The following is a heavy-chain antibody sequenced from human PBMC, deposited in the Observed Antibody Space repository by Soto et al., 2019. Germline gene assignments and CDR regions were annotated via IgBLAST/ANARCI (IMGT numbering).Heavy chain of an antibody. CDR1: GFTFSSSA. CDR3: ARVVAGY. CDR2: ISGSGGST. Sequence: EVQLMESGGGLVQPGGSLRLSCAASGFTFSSSAVSWVRQVPGKGLQWVSVISGSGGSTHYVDSVKGRFTISRDNSKNTLYLQMNSLRVEDTAVYYCARVVAGYWGQGTLVTVSS. D-gene: IGHD6-19*01. J-gene: IGHJ4*02. V-gene: IGHV3-23*01.